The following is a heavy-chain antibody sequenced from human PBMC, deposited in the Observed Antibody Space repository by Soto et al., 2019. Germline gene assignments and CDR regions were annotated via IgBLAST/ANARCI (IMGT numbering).Heavy chain of an antibody. CDR1: GGTFSNHS. CDR2: IIPIFPTA. D-gene: IGHD2-21*02. CDR3: ARDDATYCGGDCYRYFYYGMDV. Sequence: GASVKVSCKASGGTFSNHSISWVRQAPGQGLECVGGIIPIFPTADYAQRFQGRVTITADDSTTTVYMELSGLRSEDTAMYYCARDDATYCGGDCYRYFYYGMDVWGQGTTVTVSS. V-gene: IGHV1-69*13. J-gene: IGHJ6*02.